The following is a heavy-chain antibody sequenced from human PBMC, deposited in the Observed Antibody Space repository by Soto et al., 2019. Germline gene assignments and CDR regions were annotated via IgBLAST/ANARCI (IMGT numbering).Heavy chain of an antibody. Sequence: GGSLRLSCAASGFTFSSYAMSWVRHAPGKGLEWVSAISGSGGSTYYADSVKGRFTIPRDNSKNTLYLQMNSLRAEDTAVYYCAKDLLQTYYDILTGYYTANWFDPWGQGTLVTVSS. CDR3: AKDLLQTYYDILTGYYTANWFDP. V-gene: IGHV3-23*01. J-gene: IGHJ5*02. CDR1: GFTFSSYA. D-gene: IGHD3-9*01. CDR2: ISGSGGST.